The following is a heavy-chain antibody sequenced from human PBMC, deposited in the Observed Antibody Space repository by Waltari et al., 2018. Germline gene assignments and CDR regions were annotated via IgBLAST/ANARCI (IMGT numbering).Heavy chain of an antibody. CDR2: IYHSGST. Sequence: QVQLQESDPGLVKPSETLSLTCAVSGYSISSGYYWGWIRQTPGKGLEWIGSIYHSGSTYYNPSLKSRVTISVDTSKNQFSLKLSSVTAADTAVYYCAREWYCSGGSCYPDNNWFDPWGQGTLVTVSS. J-gene: IGHJ5*02. CDR3: AREWYCSGGSCYPDNNWFDP. V-gene: IGHV4-38-2*02. CDR1: GYSISSGYY. D-gene: IGHD2-15*01.